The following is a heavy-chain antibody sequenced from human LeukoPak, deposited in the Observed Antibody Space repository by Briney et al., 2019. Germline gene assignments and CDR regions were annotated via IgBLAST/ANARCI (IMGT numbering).Heavy chain of an antibody. CDR2: IYTSGST. Sequence: SETLSLTCTVSGGSISSGSYYWSWIRQPAGKGLEWIGRIYTSGSTNYNPALKSRVTISVDTSQSQFSLKLSSVTAADTAVYYCARASDFWSGSYYFDYWGQGTLVTVSS. V-gene: IGHV4-61*02. CDR3: ARASDFWSGSYYFDY. D-gene: IGHD3-3*01. CDR1: GGSISSGSYY. J-gene: IGHJ4*02.